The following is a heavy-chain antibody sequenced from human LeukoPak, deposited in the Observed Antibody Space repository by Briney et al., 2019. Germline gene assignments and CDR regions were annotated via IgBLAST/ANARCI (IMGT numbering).Heavy chain of an antibody. J-gene: IGHJ4*02. V-gene: IGHV1-69*04. CDR1: GGTFSSYA. Sequence: SVKVSCKASGGTFSSYAISWVRQAPGQGLEWMGRIIPILGIANYAQKFQGRVTITAGKSTSTAYMELSSLRSDDAAVYYCARAGVYDSAFDYWGQGTLVTVSS. CDR2: IIPILGIA. D-gene: IGHD3-9*01. CDR3: ARAGVYDSAFDY.